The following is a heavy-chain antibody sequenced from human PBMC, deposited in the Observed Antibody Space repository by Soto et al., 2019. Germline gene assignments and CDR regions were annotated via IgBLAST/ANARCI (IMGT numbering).Heavy chain of an antibody. CDR2: INHSGST. J-gene: IGHJ4*02. D-gene: IGHD6-13*01. CDR1: GGSFSGYY. V-gene: IGHV4-34*01. Sequence: SETLSLTCAVYGGSFSGYYWSWIRQPPGKGLEWIGEINHSGSTNYNPSLKSRVTISVDTSKNQFSLKLSSVTAADTAVYYCARGLPNRPYSSSWYRGGYYFDYWGQGTLVTVSS. CDR3: ARGLPNRPYSSSWYRGGYYFDY.